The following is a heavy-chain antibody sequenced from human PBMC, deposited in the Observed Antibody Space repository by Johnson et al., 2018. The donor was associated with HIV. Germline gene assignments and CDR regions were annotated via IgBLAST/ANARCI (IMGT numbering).Heavy chain of an antibody. V-gene: IGHV3-66*01. Sequence: VQLVESGGGLVQPGGSLRLSCAASGFTVSNKYMSWVRQAPGKGLEWVSVIYTGGSTYYADSVKGRFTISRDNSKNTVYLQMNSLSAEDTAVYYCARDRQRGGGDADAFDIWGQGTLVSVSS. CDR1: GFTVSNKY. D-gene: IGHD3-16*01. CDR2: IYTGGST. CDR3: ARDRQRGGGDADAFDI. J-gene: IGHJ3*02.